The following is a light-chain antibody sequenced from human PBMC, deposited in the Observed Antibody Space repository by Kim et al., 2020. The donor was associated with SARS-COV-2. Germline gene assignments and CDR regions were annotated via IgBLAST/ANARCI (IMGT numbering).Light chain of an antibody. CDR2: LNSDGSH. V-gene: IGLV4-69*01. CDR1: SGHSSYA. J-gene: IGLJ3*02. CDR3: QTWGTGMV. Sequence: GASGKLTCTLSSGHSSYAIAWHQQQPEKGPRYLMKLNSDGSHNKGDGIPDRFSGSTSGTEHSLTISSLQSEDEADYYCQTWGTGMVFGGGTQLTVL.